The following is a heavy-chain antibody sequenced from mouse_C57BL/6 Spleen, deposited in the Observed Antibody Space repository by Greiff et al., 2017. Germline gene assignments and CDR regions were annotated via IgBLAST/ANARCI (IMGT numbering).Heavy chain of an antibody. CDR1: GYAFSGSW. CDR2: IYPGDGDT. V-gene: IGHV1-82*01. D-gene: IGHD2-5*01. CDR3: ASEGSYSNYGWFAY. Sequence: QVQLQQSGPELVKPGASVKISCKASGYAFSGSWMNWVKQRPGKGLEWIGRIYPGDGDTNYNGKFKGKATLTADTSSSTAYMHLSSLTSEDAAVSFCASEGSYSNYGWFAYWGQGTLVTVSA. J-gene: IGHJ3*01.